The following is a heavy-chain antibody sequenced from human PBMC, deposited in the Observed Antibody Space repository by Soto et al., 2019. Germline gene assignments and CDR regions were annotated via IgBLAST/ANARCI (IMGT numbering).Heavy chain of an antibody. Sequence: ERLSLTCVVSGGSISGYYWSWIRQPAGKELEWIGRIYSDGTTNYNPPLKGRGTMSVDTSKKQISLKLTSVTAADTAMYYCARDRGYRSGSFGSWGQGVLVTVSS. J-gene: IGHJ5*02. CDR3: ARDRGYRSGSFGS. CDR1: GGSISGYY. CDR2: IYSDGTT. D-gene: IGHD5-18*01. V-gene: IGHV4-4*07.